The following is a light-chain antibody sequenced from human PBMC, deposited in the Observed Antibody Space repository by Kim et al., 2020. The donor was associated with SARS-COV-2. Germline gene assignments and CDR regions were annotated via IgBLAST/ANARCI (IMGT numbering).Light chain of an antibody. CDR2: KNN. CDR1: SVSIENEY. V-gene: IGLV1-47*01. Sequence: PRIRITSSCTSNSVSIENEYVYSHQQLPGTAPKLLYYKNNQRPAGVPVRCSGSRSGTSASLAISGLRSEEEADYYCELWDNRLSVFGGGTQLTVL. CDR3: ELWDNRLSV. J-gene: IGLJ3*02.